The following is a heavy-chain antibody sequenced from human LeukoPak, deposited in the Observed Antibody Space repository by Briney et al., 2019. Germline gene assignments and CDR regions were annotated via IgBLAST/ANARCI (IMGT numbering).Heavy chain of an antibody. D-gene: IGHD3-10*01. CDR2: IYAGGST. Sequence: SETLSLTCSVSGASISSFFWNWIRQPAGKGLEWIGRIYAGGSTNYNPSLKSRVTMSVDTSKSQFSLKLNSVTAADTAVYYCARDGYYGSGAFLDGFDMWGQVTKVTVSS. V-gene: IGHV4-4*07. CDR1: GASISSFF. CDR3: ARDGYYGSGAFLDGFDM. J-gene: IGHJ3*02.